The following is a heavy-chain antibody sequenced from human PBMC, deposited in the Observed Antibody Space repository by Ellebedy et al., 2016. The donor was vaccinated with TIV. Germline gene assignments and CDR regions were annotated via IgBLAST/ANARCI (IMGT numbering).Heavy chain of an antibody. Sequence: PGGSLRLSCVASGFTFSNSWMSWVRQAPGKGLEWVAKIKHDGSGKYYVDSVKGRFTISRDNAKNSVYLQMNSLRAEDKAVYYCAREMQGLAAIDFWGQGTMVTVSS. V-gene: IGHV3-7*03. CDR2: IKHDGSGK. CDR1: GFTFSNSW. CDR3: AREMQGLAAIDF. D-gene: IGHD6-19*01. J-gene: IGHJ3*01.